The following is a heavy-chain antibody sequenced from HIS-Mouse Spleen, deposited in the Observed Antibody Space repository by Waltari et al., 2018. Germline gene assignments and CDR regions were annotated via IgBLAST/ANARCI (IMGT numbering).Heavy chain of an antibody. J-gene: IGHJ6*02. CDR2: INHSGST. CDR1: GGSFSGYY. Sequence: QVQLQQWGAGLLKPSETLSLTCAVYGGSFSGYYWSWIRQPPGKGLEWIGEINHSGSTTYNPSLKSRVTISVDTSKNQFSLKLSSVTAADTAVYYCARYCSSTSCYEDYYYGMDVWGQGTTVTVSS. D-gene: IGHD2-2*01. CDR3: ARYCSSTSCYEDYYYGMDV. V-gene: IGHV4-34*01.